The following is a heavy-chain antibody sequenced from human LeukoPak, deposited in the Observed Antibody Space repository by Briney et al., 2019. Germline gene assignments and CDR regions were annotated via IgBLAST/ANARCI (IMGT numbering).Heavy chain of an antibody. V-gene: IGHV4-34*01. CDR3: ARSRWYSRMQFDY. D-gene: IGHD6-13*01. CDR2: INHSGST. Sequence: PSETLSLTCAVYGGSFSGYYWSWIRQPPGKGLEWIGEINHSGSTNYNPSLKSRVTISVDTSKNQFSLKLSSVTAADTAVYYCARSRWYSRMQFDYWGQGTLVTVSS. J-gene: IGHJ4*02. CDR1: GGSFSGYY.